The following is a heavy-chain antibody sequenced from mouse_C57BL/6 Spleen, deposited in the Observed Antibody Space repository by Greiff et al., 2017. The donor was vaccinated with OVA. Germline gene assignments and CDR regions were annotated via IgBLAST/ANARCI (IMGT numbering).Heavy chain of an antibody. J-gene: IGHJ3*01. CDR1: GYTFTSYW. CDR2: INPSSGYT. Sequence: QVQLKESGAELAKPGASVKLSCKASGYTFTSYWMHWVKQRPGQGLEWIGYINPSSGYTKYNQKFKDKATLTADKSSSTAYMQLSSLTYEDSAVYYGARSYYDYDAWFAYWGQGTLVTVSA. CDR3: ARSYYDYDAWFAY. V-gene: IGHV1-7*01. D-gene: IGHD2-4*01.